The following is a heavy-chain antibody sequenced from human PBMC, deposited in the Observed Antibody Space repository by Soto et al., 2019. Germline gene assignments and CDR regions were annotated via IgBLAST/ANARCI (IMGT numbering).Heavy chain of an antibody. V-gene: IGHV4-4*02. CDR2: TYHSGTT. Sequence: QVQLQESGPGLVQPSGTLSLTCAVSGDSINNSHWWSWVRQTPGKGLEWIGETYHSGTTNYNPPLKTRVTISIDKSKNQFALKINSVTAADTAVYYCAREVNSSPARGPNWFDPWGQGALVTVAA. CDR1: GDSINNSHW. D-gene: IGHD6-13*01. CDR3: AREVNSSPARGPNWFDP. J-gene: IGHJ5*02.